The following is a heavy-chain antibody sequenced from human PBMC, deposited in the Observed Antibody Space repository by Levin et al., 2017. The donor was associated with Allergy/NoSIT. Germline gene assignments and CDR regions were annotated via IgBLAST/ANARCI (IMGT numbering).Heavy chain of an antibody. J-gene: IGHJ5*02. CDR1: GGSISSYY. D-gene: IGHD4-17*01. V-gene: IGHV4-59*08. CDR2: LYYSGST. CDR3: ARATVT. Sequence: SETLSLTCTVSGGSISSYYWSWIRQPPGKGLEWIGYLYYSGSTNYNPSLKSRVTISVDTSKNQFSLTLSSVTAADTAVYYCARATVTWGQGTLVTVSS.